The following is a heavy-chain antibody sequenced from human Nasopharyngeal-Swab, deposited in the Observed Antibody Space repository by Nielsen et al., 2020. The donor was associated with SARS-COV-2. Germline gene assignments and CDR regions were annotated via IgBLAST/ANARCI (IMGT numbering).Heavy chain of an antibody. J-gene: IGHJ4*02. CDR2: ISGSGGST. CDR3: AKDRHHSTMIVVVTYYFDY. D-gene: IGHD3-22*01. CDR1: GFTFSSYA. Sequence: GESLKISCAASGFTFSSYAMSWVRQAPGKGLEWVSAISGSGGSTYYADSVKGRFTTSRDNSKNTLYLQMNSLRAEDTAVYYCAKDRHHSTMIVVVTYYFDYWGQGTLVTVSS. V-gene: IGHV3-23*01.